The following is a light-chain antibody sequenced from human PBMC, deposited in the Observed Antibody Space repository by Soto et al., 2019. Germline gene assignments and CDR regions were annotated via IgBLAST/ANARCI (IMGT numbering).Light chain of an antibody. CDR1: QSVSTNY. CDR3: QQYGSSPLT. V-gene: IGKV3-20*01. J-gene: IGKJ4*01. CDR2: GAS. Sequence: EIVLTQSPGTLSLSPGERATLSCRASQSVSTNYLAWYQQKPGQAPRLLIYGASNRATGIPDRFSGSGSGTDFTLTISRLEPEDFAVYYCQQYGSSPLTFGGGTKVDI.